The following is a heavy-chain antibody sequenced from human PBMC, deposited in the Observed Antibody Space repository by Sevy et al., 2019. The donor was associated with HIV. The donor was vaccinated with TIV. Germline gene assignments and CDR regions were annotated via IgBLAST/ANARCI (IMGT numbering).Heavy chain of an antibody. CDR2: IFSGGGT. CDR3: ARGATFYSDSSGRALSVLGAFDI. D-gene: IGHD3-22*01. V-gene: IGHV3-53*01. J-gene: IGHJ3*02. CDR1: GFTVSSNY. Sequence: GGSLRLSCAASGFTVSSNYMSWVRQDPGKGLEWVSIIFSGGGTYYADSVQGRFTISRDNSKNMVYLQMNSLRAEDTAVVYCARGATFYSDSSGRALSVLGAFDIWGRGTMVTVSS.